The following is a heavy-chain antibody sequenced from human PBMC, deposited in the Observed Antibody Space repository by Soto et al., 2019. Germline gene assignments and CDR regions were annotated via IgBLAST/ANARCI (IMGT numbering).Heavy chain of an antibody. CDR2: IIPIFGTA. J-gene: IGHJ6*02. CDR3: AREPVNQLLFDYYYYYGMDV. V-gene: IGHV1-69*13. Sequence: GASVKVSCKASGGTFSSYAISWVRQAPGQGLEWMGGIIPIFGTANYAQKFQGRVTITADESTSTAYMELSSLRSEDTAVYYCAREPVNQLLFDYYYYYGMDVWGQGTTVTVSS. D-gene: IGHD2-2*01. CDR1: GGTFSSYA.